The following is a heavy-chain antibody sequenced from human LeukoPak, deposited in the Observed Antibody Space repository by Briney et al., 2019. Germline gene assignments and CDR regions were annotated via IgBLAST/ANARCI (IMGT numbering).Heavy chain of an antibody. CDR1: GVSISSYY. V-gene: IGHV4-59*08. J-gene: IGHJ4*02. D-gene: IGHD3-10*01. Sequence: SETLSLTCTVSGVSISSYYWSWIRQPPGKGREWIVYIYYSGSTNYNPSLKSRVTISVDTSKNQFSLKLSSVTAADTAVYYCARLKKMPRGVFDYWGQGTLVTVSS. CDR2: IYYSGST. CDR3: ARLKKMPRGVFDY.